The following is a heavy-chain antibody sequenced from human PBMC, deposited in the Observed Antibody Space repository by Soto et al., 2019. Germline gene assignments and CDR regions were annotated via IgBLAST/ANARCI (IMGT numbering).Heavy chain of an antibody. Sequence: PGGSLRLSCTASGFTFTDYAMAWVRQAPGKGLEWVSSIAGSGAWTYYADSAKGRFTISRDNSISTLSLQMIGLGAEDTAIYYCLTSMTPDYWGQGTLVTVSS. V-gene: IGHV3-23*01. J-gene: IGHJ4*02. CDR3: LTSMTPDY. D-gene: IGHD3-22*01. CDR2: IAGSGAWT. CDR1: GFTFTDYA.